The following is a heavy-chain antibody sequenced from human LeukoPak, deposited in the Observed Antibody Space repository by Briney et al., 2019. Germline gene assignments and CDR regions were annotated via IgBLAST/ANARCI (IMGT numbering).Heavy chain of an antibody. CDR3: ARGNEQHRCYYYMDV. CDR1: GGTFSSYA. J-gene: IGHJ6*03. V-gene: IGHV1-69*13. D-gene: IGHD1-1*01. Sequence: SVKVSCKASGGTFSSYAISWVRQAPGQGLEWMGGIIPIFGTANYAQKFQGRVTITADESTSTAYMELSSLRSEDTAVYYCARGNEQHRCYYYMDVWGKGTAVTVSS. CDR2: IIPIFGTA.